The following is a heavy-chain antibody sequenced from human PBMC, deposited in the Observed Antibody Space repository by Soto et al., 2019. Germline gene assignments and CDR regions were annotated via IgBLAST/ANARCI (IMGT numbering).Heavy chain of an antibody. CDR3: ARGRAEDDTFYHYHAMDV. Sequence: PSETLSLTCAVYGGSFSRYYWSWIRQPPGKGLEWIGEINQSGSTNYNPSLKSRVTISVDTSKNQFSLKLNSVTAADTAVYYCARGRAEDDTFYHYHAMDVWGQGTTVTVSS. J-gene: IGHJ6*02. D-gene: IGHD3-22*01. V-gene: IGHV4-34*01. CDR2: INQSGST. CDR1: GGSFSRYY.